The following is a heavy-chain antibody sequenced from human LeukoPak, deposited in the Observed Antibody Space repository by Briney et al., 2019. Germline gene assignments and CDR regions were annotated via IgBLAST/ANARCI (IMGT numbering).Heavy chain of an antibody. D-gene: IGHD5-18*01. Sequence: ASVKVSCKASGYAFTGYYMHWVRQAPGQGLEWMGWINPNSGGTNYAQKFQGRVTMTRDTSISTAYMELSRLRSDDTAVYYCVYSYSYSPFHFDYWGQGTLVTVSS. CDR1: GYAFTGYY. CDR3: VYSYSYSPFHFDY. V-gene: IGHV1-2*02. J-gene: IGHJ4*02. CDR2: INPNSGGT.